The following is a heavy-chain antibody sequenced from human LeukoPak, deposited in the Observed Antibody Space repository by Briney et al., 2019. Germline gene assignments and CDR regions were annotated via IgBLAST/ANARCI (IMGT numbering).Heavy chain of an antibody. V-gene: IGHV7-4-1*02. CDR1: GYTFTSYA. J-gene: IGHJ5*02. Sequence: ASVKVSCKASGYTFTSYAMNWVRQAPGQGLEWMGWINTNAGNPTYAQGFTGRFVFSLDTSVSTAYLQISSLKAEDTAVYYCARVLQPSVYYDSSGYYHPERWFDPWGQGTLVTVSS. CDR3: ARVLQPSVYYDSSGYYHPERWFDP. D-gene: IGHD3-22*01. CDR2: INTNAGNP.